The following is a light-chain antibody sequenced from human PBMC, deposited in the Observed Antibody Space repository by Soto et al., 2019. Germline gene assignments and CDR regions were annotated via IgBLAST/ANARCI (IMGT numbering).Light chain of an antibody. CDR1: QSITNG. V-gene: IGKV1-5*01. Sequence: DIHMTQSPSTRSASVGDRVTITSRATQSITNGLAWYQQKPGKAPKLVIYDASSLQSGVPSRFSGSGSGTEFTLTISSLQPDDFATYYCQQFAISTTFGQGTKVDI. J-gene: IGKJ1*01. CDR2: DAS. CDR3: QQFAISTT.